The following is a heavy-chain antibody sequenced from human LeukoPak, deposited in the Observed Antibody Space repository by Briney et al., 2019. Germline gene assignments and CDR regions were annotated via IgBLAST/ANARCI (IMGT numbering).Heavy chain of an antibody. V-gene: IGHV1-69*04. Sequence: SVKVSCKASGGTFSSYAISWVRQAPGQGLEWMGRIIPILGIANYAQKFQGRVTITANKSTSTAYMELSSLRSEDTAVYYCARQLTTHGDYADYWGQGTLVTVSS. CDR3: ARQLTTHGDYADY. CDR1: GGTFSSYA. CDR2: IIPILGIA. J-gene: IGHJ4*02. D-gene: IGHD1-1*01.